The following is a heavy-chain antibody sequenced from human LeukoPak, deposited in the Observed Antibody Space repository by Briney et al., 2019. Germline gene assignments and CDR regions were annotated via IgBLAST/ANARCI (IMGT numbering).Heavy chain of an antibody. J-gene: IGHJ4*02. D-gene: IGHD3-10*01. CDR1: GFTFNNYW. CDR2: IHTDGSVT. CDR3: AKGPRSSGN. Sequence: GGSLRLSCAASGFTFNNYWMHWVRQAPGKGLVWVSRIHTDGSVTNYADSVKGRFTISRDNSKNTLYLQMNSLRAEDTAVYYCAKGPRSSGNWGQGTLVTVSS. V-gene: IGHV3-74*01.